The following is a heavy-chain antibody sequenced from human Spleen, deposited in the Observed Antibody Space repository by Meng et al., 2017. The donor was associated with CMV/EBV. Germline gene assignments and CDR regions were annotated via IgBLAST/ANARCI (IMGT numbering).Heavy chain of an antibody. CDR1: GFTFEDYG. V-gene: IGHV3-21*06. Sequence: GESLKISCAASGFTFEDYGMSWVRQVPGKGLEWVASISSSSSHIHFADSVKGRFTISRDNAKNSLYLQMNSLRAEDTAVYYCARDKTPGYGMDVWGQGTTVTVSS. J-gene: IGHJ6*02. CDR2: ISSSSSHI. CDR3: ARDKTPGYGMDV.